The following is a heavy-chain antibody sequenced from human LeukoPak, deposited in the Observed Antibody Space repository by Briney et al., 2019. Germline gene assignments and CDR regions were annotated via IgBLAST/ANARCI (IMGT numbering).Heavy chain of an antibody. V-gene: IGHV1-2*02. Sequence: ASVKVSCKASGDTFTGNYIHWVRQAPGQGLEWMGRIHPNSGGPKYAQKFQGRVTLARDTSISTAYTELSSMTSDDTAVYYCTTTTCYLGRQLVRCPFYYYYMDVWGKGTTVTVSS. CDR2: IHPNSGGP. D-gene: IGHD6-13*01. CDR3: TTTTCYLGRQLVRCPFYYYYMDV. J-gene: IGHJ6*03. CDR1: GDTFTGNY.